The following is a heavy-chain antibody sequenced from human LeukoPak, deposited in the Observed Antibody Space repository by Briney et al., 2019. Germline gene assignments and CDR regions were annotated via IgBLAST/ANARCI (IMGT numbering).Heavy chain of an antibody. CDR3: ASPGGYYYDSSGGGPIDY. J-gene: IGHJ4*02. CDR2: INSDGSST. D-gene: IGHD3-22*01. Sequence: GGSLRLSCAASGFTFSSYWMHWVRQAPGKGLVWVSRINSDGSSTSYADSVKGRFTISRDNAKNMLYLQMNSLRAEDTAVYYCASPGGYYYDSSGGGPIDYWGQGTLVTVSS. V-gene: IGHV3-74*01. CDR1: GFTFSSYW.